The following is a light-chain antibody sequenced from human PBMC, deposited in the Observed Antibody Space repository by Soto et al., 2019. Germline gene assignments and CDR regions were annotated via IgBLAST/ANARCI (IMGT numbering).Light chain of an antibody. CDR3: QQYNTYPQT. Sequence: DIQMTQSPSTLSASVGDRVTITCRASQSISSWLAWHQQKSGRAPKLLIYDASSLEGGVPSRFSGSGSGTEFTLTISSLQPDDFATYYCQQYNTYPQTFGQGTKVDIK. V-gene: IGKV1-5*01. CDR2: DAS. J-gene: IGKJ1*01. CDR1: QSISSW.